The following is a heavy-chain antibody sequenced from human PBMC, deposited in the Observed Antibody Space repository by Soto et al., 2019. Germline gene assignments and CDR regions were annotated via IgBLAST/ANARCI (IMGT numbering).Heavy chain of an antibody. CDR1: GFTFDDYA. D-gene: IGHD6-13*01. J-gene: IGHJ6*02. Sequence: GGSLGLSCAASGFTFDDYAMHWVRQTPGKGLEWVSGISWNSGSIGYSDSVKGRFTISRDNAKNSPYLQMNSLRAEDTALYYCAKDIGAAAGTFSYYYYGMDVWGQGTTVTVSS. CDR2: ISWNSGSI. V-gene: IGHV3-9*01. CDR3: AKDIGAAAGTFSYYYYGMDV.